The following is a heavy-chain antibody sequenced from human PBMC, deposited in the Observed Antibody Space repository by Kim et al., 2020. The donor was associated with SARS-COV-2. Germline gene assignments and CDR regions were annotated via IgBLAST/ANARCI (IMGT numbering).Heavy chain of an antibody. D-gene: IGHD3-10*01. CDR3: ARDRLLWFGELLKSYYYYGMDV. V-gene: IGHV4-4*02. J-gene: IGHJ6*02. CDR1: GGSISSSNW. Sequence: SETLSLTCAVSGGSISSSNWWCWVRQPPGKGLEWTGVIYHSGSTNYNPSLKSRVTISVDNSKNPLSLKLSCVTAADTAVYYCARDRLLWFGELLKSYYYYGMDVWGQGTTVTVSS. CDR2: IYHSGST.